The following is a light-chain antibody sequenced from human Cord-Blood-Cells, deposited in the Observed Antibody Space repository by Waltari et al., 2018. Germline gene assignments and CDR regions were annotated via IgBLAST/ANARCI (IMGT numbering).Light chain of an antibody. J-gene: IGKJ5*01. Sequence: DIVMTQSPDSLAVSLGERATLNCNSRQSVLYSSNNKNYLAWYQQKPGQPPKLLIYWASTRESGVPDRFSGSGSGTDFTLTISSLQAEDVAVYYCQQYYSTPITFGQGTRLEIK. CDR3: QQYYSTPIT. CDR2: WAS. CDR1: QSVLYSSNNKNY. V-gene: IGKV4-1*01.